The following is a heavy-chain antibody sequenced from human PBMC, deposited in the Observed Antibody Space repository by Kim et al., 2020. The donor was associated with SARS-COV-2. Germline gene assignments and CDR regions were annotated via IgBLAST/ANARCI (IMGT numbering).Heavy chain of an antibody. CDR1: GYTFITYW. Sequence: ESLKISCKGSGYTFITYWISWVRQMPGKGLEWMGRIDPSDSYTYYSPSFQGHVTISVDKSINTAYLQWSSLKASDTAMYYCARRRYSNTWSDYWGQGTLVTISS. CDR2: IDPSDSYT. V-gene: IGHV5-10-1*01. J-gene: IGHJ4*02. D-gene: IGHD3-16*02. CDR3: ARRRYSNTWSDY.